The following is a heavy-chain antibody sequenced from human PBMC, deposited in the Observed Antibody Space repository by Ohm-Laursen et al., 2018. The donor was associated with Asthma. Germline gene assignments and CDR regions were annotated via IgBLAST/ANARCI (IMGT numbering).Heavy chain of an antibody. CDR3: VRDASGAYYGGHFDS. CDR1: GDSITNNYW. CDR2: IFHGGGT. V-gene: IGHV4/OR15-8*01. Sequence: SETLSLTWVVSGDSITNNYWWTWVRQPPGKGLEWIGQIFHGGGTNYRPSLKSRVTISLDKAKNQFSLNLTSVTAADTAVYYCVRDASGAYYGGHFDSWGQGSLVTVSS. J-gene: IGHJ4*02. D-gene: IGHD3-10*01.